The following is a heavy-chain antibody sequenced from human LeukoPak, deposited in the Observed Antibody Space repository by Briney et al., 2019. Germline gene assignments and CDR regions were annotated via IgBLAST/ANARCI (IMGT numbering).Heavy chain of an antibody. CDR1: GFTLSSYS. CDR3: ARGRSITLLRGVAMSDGFDI. V-gene: IGHV3-21*01. CDR2: IDTCASYI. Sequence: PGGSLRLSCAASGFTLSSYSMNWVRPAPGKGLEWVAFIDTCASYINYGDSVKGRFTISRDNAKNSLYLQMNGLRAEDTAVYYCARGRSITLLRGVAMSDGFDIWGQGAMVTVSS. J-gene: IGHJ3*02. D-gene: IGHD3-10*01.